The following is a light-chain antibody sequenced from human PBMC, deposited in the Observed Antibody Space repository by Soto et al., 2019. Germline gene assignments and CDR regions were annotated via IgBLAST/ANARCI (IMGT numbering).Light chain of an antibody. J-gene: IGKJ5*01. CDR2: AAS. CDR1: QGISSY. Sequence: DIQMTQSPSSLSASVGDRVTITCRASQGISSYLNWYQQKPGKAPKLLIYAASSLQTGVPSRFSGSGSGTDFTLTISSLQPEDFGTYYCQQAISFPITFGQGTRLEIK. V-gene: IGKV1-12*01. CDR3: QQAISFPIT.